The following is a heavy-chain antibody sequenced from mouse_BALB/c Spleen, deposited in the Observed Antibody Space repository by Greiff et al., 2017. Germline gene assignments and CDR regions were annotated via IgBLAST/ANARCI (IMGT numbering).Heavy chain of an antibody. V-gene: IGHV1S81*02. CDR1: GYTFTSYW. D-gene: IGHD3-1*01. CDR2: INPSNGRT. J-gene: IGHJ2*01. Sequence: QVQLQQSGAELVKPGASVKLSCKASGYTFTSYWMHWVKQRPGQGLEWIGEINPSNGRTNYNEKFKSKATLTVDKSSSTAYMQLSSLTSEDSAVYYCARSSGYDYWGQGTTLTVSS. CDR3: ARSSGYDY.